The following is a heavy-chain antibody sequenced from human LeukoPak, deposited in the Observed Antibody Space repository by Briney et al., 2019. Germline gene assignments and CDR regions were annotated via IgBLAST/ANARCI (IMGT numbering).Heavy chain of an antibody. CDR1: GFTFSSYA. Sequence: PGGSLRLSCAASGFTFSSYAMSWVRQAPGRGLEWVSMIYSGGSAYYADSVKGRFTISRDNSKNTLYLQMNSLRSEDTAVYYCARDRVIQPTRDHGMDVWGQGTTVTVSS. D-gene: IGHD5-18*01. J-gene: IGHJ6*02. CDR2: IYSGGSA. V-gene: IGHV3-53*01. CDR3: ARDRVIQPTRDHGMDV.